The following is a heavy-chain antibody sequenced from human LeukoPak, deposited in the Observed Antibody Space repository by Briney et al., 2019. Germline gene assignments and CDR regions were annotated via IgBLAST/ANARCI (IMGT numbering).Heavy chain of an antibody. J-gene: IGHJ6*03. CDR3: ARLRLGELSFYYYYYMDV. Sequence: SETLSLTCTVSGGSISSSSYYWGWIRQPPGKGLEWIGSIYYSGSTYYNPSLKSRVTISVDTSKNQFSLKLSSVTAADTAVYYCARLRLGELSFYYYYYMDVWGKGTTVTVSS. CDR2: IYYSGST. V-gene: IGHV4-39*01. D-gene: IGHD3-16*02. CDR1: GGSISSSSYY.